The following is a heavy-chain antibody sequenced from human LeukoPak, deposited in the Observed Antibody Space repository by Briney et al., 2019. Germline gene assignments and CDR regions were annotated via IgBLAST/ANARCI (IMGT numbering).Heavy chain of an antibody. CDR3: ARDAFPYASGWSHDAFDI. CDR2: ISGSSTI. V-gene: IGHV3-69-1*01. J-gene: IGHJ3*02. CDR1: GFTFSSYS. D-gene: IGHD6-19*01. Sequence: PGGSLRLSCSASGFTFSSYSMSWVRQAPGKGLELISVISGSSTIDYADSVKGRFTISRDNAKNSLYLQMDSLRAEDTAVYYCARDAFPYASGWSHDAFDIWGQGTMVTVSS.